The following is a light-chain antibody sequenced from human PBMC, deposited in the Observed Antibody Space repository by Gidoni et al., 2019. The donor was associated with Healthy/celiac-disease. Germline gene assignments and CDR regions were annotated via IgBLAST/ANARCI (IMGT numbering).Light chain of an antibody. CDR3: AAWDDSLSGPV. CDR2: RNN. CDR1: SSNIGSNY. J-gene: IGLJ2*01. Sequence: QSVLTQPPSASGTPGQRVTIACSGSSSNIGSNYVYWYQQLPGTAPKLRIYRNNQRASGVPDRCSGSKSGTSASLAISGLRSEDEADYYCAAWDDSLSGPVFGGGTKLTVL. V-gene: IGLV1-47*01.